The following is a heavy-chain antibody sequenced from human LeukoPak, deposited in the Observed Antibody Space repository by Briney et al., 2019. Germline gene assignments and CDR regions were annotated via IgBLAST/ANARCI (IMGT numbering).Heavy chain of an antibody. CDR1: GYTFTGYY. Sequence: ASVKVSCKASGYTFTGYYMHWVRQAPGQGLEWMGWINPNSGGTNYAQKFQGRVTMTRDTSISTAYMELRSLRSDDTAVYYCARDRDYDILTGMGAFDIWGQGTMVTVSS. J-gene: IGHJ3*02. CDR2: INPNSGGT. CDR3: ARDRDYDILTGMGAFDI. D-gene: IGHD3-9*01. V-gene: IGHV1-2*02.